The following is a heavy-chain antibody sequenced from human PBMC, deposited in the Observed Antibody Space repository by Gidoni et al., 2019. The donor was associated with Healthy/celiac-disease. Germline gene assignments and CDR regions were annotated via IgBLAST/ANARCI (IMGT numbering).Heavy chain of an antibody. V-gene: IGHV1-2*02. J-gene: IGHJ3*02. CDR1: GYTFTGYY. Sequence: QVQLVQSGAEVKKPGASVKVSCKASGYTFTGYYMHWVRQAPGQGLEWMGWINPRDTSISTAYMELSRLRSDDTAVYYCARQYYYDSSGYYPHGAFDIWGQGTMVTVSS. D-gene: IGHD3-22*01. CDR3: ARQYYYDSSGYYPHGAFDI. CDR2: INP.